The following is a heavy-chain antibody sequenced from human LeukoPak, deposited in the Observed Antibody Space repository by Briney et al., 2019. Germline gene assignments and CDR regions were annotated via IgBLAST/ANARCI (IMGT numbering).Heavy chain of an antibody. J-gene: IGHJ3*02. Sequence: PSGRSLRLSCAASGFTFDDYAMHWVRQAPGKGLEWVSGISWNSGSIGYADSVKGRFTISRDNAKNSVYLQMNSLRAEDMALYYCAKDFYSSGWWGGAFDIWGQGTMVTVSS. D-gene: IGHD6-19*01. CDR3: AKDFYSSGWWGGAFDI. V-gene: IGHV3-9*03. CDR2: ISWNSGSI. CDR1: GFTFDDYA.